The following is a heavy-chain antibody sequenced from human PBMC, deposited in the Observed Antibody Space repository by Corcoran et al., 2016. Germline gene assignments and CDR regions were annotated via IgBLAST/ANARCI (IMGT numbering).Heavy chain of an antibody. CDR2: IIPIFGTA. D-gene: IGHD3-22*01. Sequence: QVQLVQSGAEVKKPGSSVKVSCKASGGTFSSYAISWVRQAPGQGLEWMGGIIPIFGTANYAQKFQGRVTITADESTSTAYMELSSLRSEDTAGDYWSRGGPRGYYDSSGPFDPWGQGTLVTVSS. V-gene: IGHV1-69*01. CDR1: GGTFSSYA. J-gene: IGHJ5*02. CDR3: SRGGPRGYYDSSGPFDP.